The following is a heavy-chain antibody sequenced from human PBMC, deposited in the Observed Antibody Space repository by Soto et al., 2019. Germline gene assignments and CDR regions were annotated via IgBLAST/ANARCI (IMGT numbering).Heavy chain of an antibody. CDR3: ARCSLVVIPVPGFDP. V-gene: IGHV4-31*03. CDR2: IYYNGNT. CDR1: GGAISSGGYY. D-gene: IGHD2-15*01. J-gene: IGHJ5*02. Sequence: PSETLSLTCTVSGGAISSGGYYWSWIRQHPGRGLEWIGYIYYNGNTYYNPSLKSRVTVSVDTSKNQFSLNVRSVTAADTAVYSCARCSLVVIPVPGFDPWGQGTLVTVS.